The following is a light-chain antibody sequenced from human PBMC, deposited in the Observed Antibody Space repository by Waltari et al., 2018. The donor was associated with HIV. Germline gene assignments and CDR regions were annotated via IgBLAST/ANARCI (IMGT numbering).Light chain of an antibody. CDR3: STWDYSLTSWV. CDR2: GT. CDR1: INNIANSA. J-gene: IGLJ3*02. Sequence: QPALTQATSVSGTVGQNFTLSCSGTINNIANSALGWYQQIAHGSPKTVMFGTSLPSGIPDRFSASKSGTTASLTISGLQPEDEADYFCSTWDYSLTSWVFGGGTKLTVL. V-gene: IGLV1-36*01.